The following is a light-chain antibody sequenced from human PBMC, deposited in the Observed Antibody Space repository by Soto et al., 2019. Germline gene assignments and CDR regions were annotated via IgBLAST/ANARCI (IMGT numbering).Light chain of an antibody. J-gene: IGKJ5*01. Sequence: DVQMTQSPSSLSASVGDRFTITCQASQDISDHLNWYQHKEGEAPKLLIYDASNLETWVPSRFSGSGSGTDFPLTISSLQPQDIATYYCQHFANLPMSIAQGTRLEIK. CDR1: QDISDH. V-gene: IGKV1-33*01. CDR2: DAS. CDR3: QHFANLPMS.